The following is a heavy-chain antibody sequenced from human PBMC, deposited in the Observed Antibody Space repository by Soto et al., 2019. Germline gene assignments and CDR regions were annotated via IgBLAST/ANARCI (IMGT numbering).Heavy chain of an antibody. V-gene: IGHV3-23*01. J-gene: IGHJ4*02. Sequence: EVQLLESGGGLVQPGGSLRLSCAASGFTFSSYAMRWVRQAPGKGLEWVSAISDSGGSTYYADSVKGRFTISRDNSKSTLYVQMNSLRAEDTAVYYCAKRGTSQRLDYWGQGTLVTVSS. CDR1: GFTFSSYA. CDR3: AKRGTSQRLDY. CDR2: ISDSGGST.